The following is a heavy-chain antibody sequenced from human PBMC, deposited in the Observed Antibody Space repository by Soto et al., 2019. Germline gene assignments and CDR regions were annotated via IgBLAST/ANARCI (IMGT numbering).Heavy chain of an antibody. V-gene: IGHV4-4*07. CDR1: GVSVTSYT. J-gene: IGHJ4*02. CDR3: ARDGMTTGDT. CDR2: VFSSVSA. D-gene: IGHD2-21*02. Sequence: SDTLSLTCIVSGVSVTSYTWSWVRQPANKGLEWIGRVFSSVSATYNPSLKSRVSISMDTAENRISLKLDSVTAADAGVYFCARDGMTTGDTWGPGTLVT.